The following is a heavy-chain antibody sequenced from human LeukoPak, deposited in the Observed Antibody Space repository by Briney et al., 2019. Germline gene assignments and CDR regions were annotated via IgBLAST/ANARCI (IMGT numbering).Heavy chain of an antibody. D-gene: IGHD3-9*01. V-gene: IGHV4-4*02. Sequence: PSGTLSLTCAVSGGSISSSNWWSWVRQPPGKGLEWIGEIYHSGSTNYNPPLKSRVTISVDKSKNQFSLKLSSVTAADTAVYYCARGEELRYFGDYYYYYGMDVWGKGTTVTVSS. J-gene: IGHJ6*04. CDR3: ARGEELRYFGDYYYYYGMDV. CDR1: GGSISSSNW. CDR2: IYHSGST.